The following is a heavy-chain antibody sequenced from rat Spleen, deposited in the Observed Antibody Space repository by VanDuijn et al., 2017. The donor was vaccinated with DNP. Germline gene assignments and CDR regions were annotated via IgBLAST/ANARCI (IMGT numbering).Heavy chain of an antibody. CDR2: ITNTGGGT. CDR3: TIYYYSGEGFDY. CDR1: GFTFNNYW. V-gene: IGHV5-31*01. J-gene: IGHJ2*01. Sequence: EVKLVESGGGPVQPGRSLKLSCVASGFTFNNYWMTWIRQAPGKGLEWVASITNTGGGTFYPDSVEGRFTISRDNAKSTLYLQMNSLRSEDTATYYCTIYYYSGEGFDYWGQGVMVTVSS. D-gene: IGHD1-1*01.